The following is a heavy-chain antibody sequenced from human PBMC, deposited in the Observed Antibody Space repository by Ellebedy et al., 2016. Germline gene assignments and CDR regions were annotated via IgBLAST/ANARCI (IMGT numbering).Heavy chain of an antibody. CDR2: IWYDGSNK. CDR1: GFTFSSYG. D-gene: IGHD5-18*01. V-gene: IGHV3-33*01. J-gene: IGHJ6*02. Sequence: GGSLRLSCAASGFTFSSYGMHWVRQAPGKGLEWVAVIWYDGSNKYYADSVKGRFTISRDNSKNTLYLQMNSLRAEDTAVYYCAREWASLAMVRYYYYGMDVWGQGTTVTVSS. CDR3: AREWASLAMVRYYYYGMDV.